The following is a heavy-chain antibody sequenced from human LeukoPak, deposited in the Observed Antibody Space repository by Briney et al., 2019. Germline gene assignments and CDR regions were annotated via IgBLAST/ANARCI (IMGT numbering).Heavy chain of an antibody. J-gene: IGHJ4*02. CDR1: GFTFDDYA. D-gene: IGHD3-22*01. V-gene: IGHV3-9*01. CDR2: ISWNSGSI. CDR3: AKDTAPHYYDSSGYTYFDY. Sequence: PGGSLRLSCAASGFTFDDYAMHWVRQAPGEGLEWVSGISWNSGSIGYADSVKGRFTISRDNAKNSLYLQMNSLRAEDTALYYCAKDTAPHYYDSSGYTYFDYWGQGTLVTVSS.